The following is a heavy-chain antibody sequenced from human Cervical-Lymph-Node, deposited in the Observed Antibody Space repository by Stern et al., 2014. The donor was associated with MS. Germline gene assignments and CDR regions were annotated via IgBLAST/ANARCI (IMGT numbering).Heavy chain of an antibody. J-gene: IGHJ4*02. CDR2: IKQDGSEK. Sequence: EMQLVESGGGLVQPGGSLRLSCATSGLSFSTYWMSWVRQAPGKGLEWVANIKQDGSEKYYLDSVKGRFTISRDNAKNSLYLQMNSLGAEDTAVYYCASDSSGYSGRDYWGQGTLVTVST. CDR3: ASDSSGYSGRDY. V-gene: IGHV3-7*01. CDR1: GLSFSTYW. D-gene: IGHD3-22*01.